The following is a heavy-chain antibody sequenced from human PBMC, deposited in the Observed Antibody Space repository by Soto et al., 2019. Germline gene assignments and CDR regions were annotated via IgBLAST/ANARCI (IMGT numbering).Heavy chain of an antibody. CDR1: GVTFSTYT. V-gene: IGHV1-69*02. D-gene: IGHD3-22*01. CDR2: IIPLLDVA. Sequence: QVQLVQSGAELKKPGSSVKISCRASGVTFSTYTISWVRQAPGQGLDWMGRIIPLLDVANYAPKFQGRVTMTGDRSTRRAHMELSSLTVEDTAVYYCAGGRHWDAYYIDSWFDPWGQGTVVTVSS. CDR3: AGGRHWDAYYIDSWFDP. J-gene: IGHJ5*02.